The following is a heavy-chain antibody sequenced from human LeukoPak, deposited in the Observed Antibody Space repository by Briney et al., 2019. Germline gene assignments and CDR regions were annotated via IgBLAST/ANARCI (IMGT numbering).Heavy chain of an antibody. J-gene: IGHJ4*02. V-gene: IGHV4-4*07. CDR3: ANSISMDFEY. D-gene: IGHD2/OR15-2a*01. CDR2: IYNSGTT. CDR1: GGSVSSHY. Sequence: SETLSLTCTVSGGSVSSHYWNWIRQPAGKGLEWIGRIYNSGTTNYNPSLESRVTISIDRSKNQFSLKLTSVTAAGTAVYYCANSISMDFEYWGQGTLVTVSS.